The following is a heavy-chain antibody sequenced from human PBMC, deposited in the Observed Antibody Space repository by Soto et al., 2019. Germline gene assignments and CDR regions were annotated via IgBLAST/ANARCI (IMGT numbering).Heavy chain of an antibody. J-gene: IGHJ4*02. CDR2: IKQDGSAK. V-gene: IGHV3-7*01. D-gene: IGHD4-17*01. CDR1: GFTFSNYW. Sequence: EVQVVESGGGLVQPGGSLRLSCAASGFTFSNYWMSWVRQAPGKGLEWAANIKQDGSAKYYVDSVKGRFTISRDNAKNSLNLQMNSLRVEDTAVYYCTRGRLDNYWGQGTLVTVSS. CDR3: TRGRLDNY.